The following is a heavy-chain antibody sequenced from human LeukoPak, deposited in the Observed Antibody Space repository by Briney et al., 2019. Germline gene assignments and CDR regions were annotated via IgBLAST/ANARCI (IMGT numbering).Heavy chain of an antibody. J-gene: IGHJ4*02. Sequence: GGSLRLSCAASGFTFSSYAMSWVRQAPGKGLEWVSAISGSGGSTYCADSVEGRFTISRDNSKNTLFLQMNSLRADDTAVYYCAKDKNYGRYYFDSWGEGNPVTVSS. CDR2: ISGSGGST. D-gene: IGHD1-7*01. CDR3: AKDKNYGRYYFDS. V-gene: IGHV3-23*01. CDR1: GFTFSSYA.